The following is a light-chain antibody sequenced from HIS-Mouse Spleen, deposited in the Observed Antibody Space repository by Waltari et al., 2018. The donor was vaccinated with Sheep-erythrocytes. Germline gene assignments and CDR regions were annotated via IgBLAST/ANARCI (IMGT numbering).Light chain of an antibody. CDR2: EGS. V-gene: IGLV2-23*01. CDR3: CSYAGSSTPWV. J-gene: IGLJ3*02. Sequence: GQSITFSCTGTSSDVGSYNLVSWYQQHPGKAPKLMIYEGSKRPSGVSNRFSGSKSGNTASLTISGLQAEDEADYYCCSYAGSSTPWVFGGGTKLTVL. CDR1: SSDVGSYNL.